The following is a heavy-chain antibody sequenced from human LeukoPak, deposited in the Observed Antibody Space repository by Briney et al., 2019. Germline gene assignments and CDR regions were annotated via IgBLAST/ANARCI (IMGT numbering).Heavy chain of an antibody. CDR3: ARPGNWWFDP. CDR2: INVYSGDA. J-gene: IGHJ5*02. CDR1: GYIFTAYY. D-gene: IGHD3-10*01. Sequence: GASVKVSCKASGYIFTAYYLHWVRLAPGQGLEWMGWINVYSGDATYAQKFQGRVTMTRVTSISTAYMELNTLTSDDTAVYYCARPGNWWFDPWGQGTLVTVSS. V-gene: IGHV1-2*02.